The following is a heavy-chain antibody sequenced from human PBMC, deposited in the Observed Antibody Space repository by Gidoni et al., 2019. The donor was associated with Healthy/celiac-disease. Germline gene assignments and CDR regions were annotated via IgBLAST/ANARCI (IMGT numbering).Heavy chain of an antibody. CDR2: ISWNSGSI. CDR3: AKGRDFWSELPDY. Sequence: EVQLVESGGGLVQPGRSLRLSCAASGFTFDDYAMHWVRQAPGKGLEWVSGISWNSGSIGYADSVKGRFTISRDNAKNSLYLQMNSLRAEDTALYYCAKGRDFWSELPDYWGQGTLVTVSS. J-gene: IGHJ4*02. CDR1: GFTFDDYA. V-gene: IGHV3-9*01. D-gene: IGHD3-3*01.